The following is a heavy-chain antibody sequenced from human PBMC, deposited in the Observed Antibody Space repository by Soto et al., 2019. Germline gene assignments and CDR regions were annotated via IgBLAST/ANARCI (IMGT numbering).Heavy chain of an antibody. V-gene: IGHV5-51*01. Sequence: LGESLKISCRGSGYYSSSYWIAWVRQMSGKGLEWVGSVYVSDSETKYSPSFQGQVTISADKYTNTAYLYWSSLKASDTAMYYCARRGTLSGRDAFDVWGEGTMVTVS. CDR1: GYYSSSYW. J-gene: IGHJ3*01. CDR2: VYVSDSET. D-gene: IGHD5-12*01. CDR3: ARRGTLSGRDAFDV.